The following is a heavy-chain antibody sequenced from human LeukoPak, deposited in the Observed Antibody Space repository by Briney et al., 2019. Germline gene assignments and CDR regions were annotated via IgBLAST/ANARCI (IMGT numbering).Heavy chain of an antibody. Sequence: SQTLSLTCAISGDSVSSNSAAWHWIRQSPSRGLEWLGRTYYRSKWYNDYAVSVESRMTISPDTSKNQFSLQLNSVTPEDTAVYYCTREPERGNTYRDFDPWGQGTLVTVSS. CDR3: TREPERGNTYRDFDP. J-gene: IGHJ5*02. CDR1: GDSVSSNSAA. D-gene: IGHD5-18*01. CDR2: TYYRSKWYN. V-gene: IGHV6-1*01.